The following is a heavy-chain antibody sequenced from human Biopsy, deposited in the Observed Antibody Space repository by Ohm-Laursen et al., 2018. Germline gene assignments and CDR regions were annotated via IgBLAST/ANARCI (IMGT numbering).Heavy chain of an antibody. D-gene: IGHD6-6*01. V-gene: IGHV3-53*01. CDR3: ARNKPGSSSGSDFDY. Sequence: SLRLSCSASGFTVSSNYVSWVRQAPGMGLEWVSVIYSGDRPYYRESVRGRFTISRDNSKNTLYLQMNSLRADDTAVYNCARNKPGSSSGSDFDYWGQGTLVTVSS. J-gene: IGHJ4*02. CDR1: GFTVSSNY. CDR2: IYSGDRP.